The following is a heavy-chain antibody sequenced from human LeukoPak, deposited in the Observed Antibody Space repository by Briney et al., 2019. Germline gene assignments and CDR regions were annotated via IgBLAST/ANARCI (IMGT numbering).Heavy chain of an antibody. J-gene: IGHJ5*02. Sequence: PSETLSLTCTVSGGSISSSSYYWGWIRQPPGTGLEWIGSIYYSGSTYYNPSLKSRVTISVDTSKNQFSLKLSSVTAADTAVYYCAGTIAVAGTAWFDPWGQGTLVTVSS. V-gene: IGHV4-39*01. CDR2: IYYSGST. CDR3: AGTIAVAGTAWFDP. CDR1: GGSISSSSYY. D-gene: IGHD6-19*01.